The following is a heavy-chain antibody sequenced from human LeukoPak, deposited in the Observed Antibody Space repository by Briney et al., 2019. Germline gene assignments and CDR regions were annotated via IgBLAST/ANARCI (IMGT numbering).Heavy chain of an antibody. V-gene: IGHV3-9*01. J-gene: IGHJ4*02. Sequence: LAGRSLRLSCAGSGFIFNNYAMHWVRQPPGEGLEWVSGISWNSGSIDYADSVKGRFTISRDNAKNSLYLQMNSLRVEDTAFYYCAKDNRRHYTSGPNPDSLHWGQGALVTVSS. CDR3: AKDNRRHYTSGPNPDSLH. D-gene: IGHD6-19*01. CDR2: ISWNSGSI. CDR1: GFIFNNYA.